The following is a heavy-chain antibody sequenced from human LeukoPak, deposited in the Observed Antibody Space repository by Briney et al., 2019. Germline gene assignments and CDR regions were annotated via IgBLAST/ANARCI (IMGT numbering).Heavy chain of an antibody. D-gene: IGHD3-3*01. CDR1: GGSISSGGYY. V-gene: IGHV4-30-4*01. Sequence: SQTLSLTCTVSGGSISSGGYYWTWIRQPPGKGLEWIGYIYYTGSTLYNPSLKSRVTISLDTPKNQFSLKLTSVTAADTAVYYCARRSGFSPNWFDPWGQGTLVTVSS. CDR3: ARRSGFSPNWFDP. CDR2: IYYTGST. J-gene: IGHJ5*02.